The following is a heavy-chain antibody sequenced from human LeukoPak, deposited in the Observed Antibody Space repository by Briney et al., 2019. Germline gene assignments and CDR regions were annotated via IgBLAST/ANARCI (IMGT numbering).Heavy chain of an antibody. J-gene: IGHJ4*02. CDR3: ARRTLRQRITIFGVVTETTYFDY. D-gene: IGHD3-3*01. Sequence: PGGSLRLSCAASGFTFSSYAMSWVRQAPGKGLEWVSAISGSGGSTYYADSVKGRFTISRDHSKNPLYLQMNSLRAEDTAVYYCARRTLRQRITIFGVVTETTYFDYWGQGTLVTVSS. CDR1: GFTFSSYA. V-gene: IGHV3-23*01. CDR2: ISGSGGST.